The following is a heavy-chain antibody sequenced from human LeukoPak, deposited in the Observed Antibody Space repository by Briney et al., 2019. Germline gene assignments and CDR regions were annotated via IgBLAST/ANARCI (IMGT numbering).Heavy chain of an antibody. Sequence: ASVKVSCKASGYTFSGYFVHWVRQAPGQGLEWMGRINAGSGDTEFAQKFQGRVTMTRDTFVSTAYMEVSGLTSDDTAMYYCARDLSSTPNWELDHWGQGTLVIVSS. CDR2: INAGSGDT. CDR1: GYTFSGYF. J-gene: IGHJ4*02. D-gene: IGHD1-1*01. CDR3: ARDLSSTPNWELDH. V-gene: IGHV1-2*06.